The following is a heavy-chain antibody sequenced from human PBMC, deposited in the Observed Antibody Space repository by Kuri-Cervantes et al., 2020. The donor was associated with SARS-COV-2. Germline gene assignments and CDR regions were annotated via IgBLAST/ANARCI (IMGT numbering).Heavy chain of an antibody. V-gene: IGHV2-5*02. CDR3: ARIRLGGYKYYFDY. J-gene: IGHJ4*02. D-gene: IGHD5-18*01. CDR1: GFSLSTSGVG. Sequence: SGPTLVKPTQTLTLTCTFSGFSLSTSGVGVGWIRQPPGRALEWLALIYWDDDKRYSPSLKIRLTITKDTSKNQVVLTMTNVEPVDTATYYCARIRLGGYKYYFDYCGQGTLVTVSS. CDR2: IYWDDDK.